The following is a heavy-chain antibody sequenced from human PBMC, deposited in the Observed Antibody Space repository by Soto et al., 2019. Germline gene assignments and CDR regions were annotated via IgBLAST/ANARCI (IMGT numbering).Heavy chain of an antibody. CDR1: GYSFTSYW. Sequence: GESLKISCKGSGYSFTSYWIGWVRQMPGKGLEWMGIIYPGDSDTRYSPSFQGQVTISADKSISTAYLQWSSLKASDTAMYYCARLRLEDYYYDSSGYYGYWGQGTLVTVSS. D-gene: IGHD3-22*01. V-gene: IGHV5-51*01. CDR3: ARLRLEDYYYDSSGYYGY. CDR2: IYPGDSDT. J-gene: IGHJ4*02.